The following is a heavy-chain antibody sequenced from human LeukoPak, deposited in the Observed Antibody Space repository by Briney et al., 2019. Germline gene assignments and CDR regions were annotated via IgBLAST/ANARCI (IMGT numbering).Heavy chain of an antibody. V-gene: IGHV4-59*01. CDR3: ARDYYDSSGYHPLNY. CDR1: GGSISSYY. J-gene: IGHJ4*02. Sequence: SETLSLTCTVSGGSISSYYWSWIRQPPGKGLEWIGYIYYSGSTNYNPSLKSRGTISVDTSKNQFSLKLSSVTAADTAVYYCARDYYDSSGYHPLNYWGQGTLVTVSS. CDR2: IYYSGST. D-gene: IGHD3-22*01.